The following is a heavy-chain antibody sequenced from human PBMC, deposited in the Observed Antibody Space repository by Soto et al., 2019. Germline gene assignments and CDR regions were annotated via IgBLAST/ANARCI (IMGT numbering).Heavy chain of an antibody. CDR2: IIPIFGTA. D-gene: IGHD2-2*01. CDR1: GGTFSSYA. CDR3: ARDGVRGYCSSTSCYAYYYYGMDV. J-gene: IGHJ6*02. V-gene: IGHV1-69*13. Sequence: SVKVSCKASGGTFSSYAISWVRQAPGQGLEWMGGIIPIFGTANYAQKFKGRVTITADESTSTAYMELSSLRSEDTAVYYCARDGVRGYCSSTSCYAYYYYGMDVWGQGTTVTVSS.